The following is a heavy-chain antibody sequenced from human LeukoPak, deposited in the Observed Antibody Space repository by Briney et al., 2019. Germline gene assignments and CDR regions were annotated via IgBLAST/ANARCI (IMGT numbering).Heavy chain of an antibody. D-gene: IGHD3-3*01. V-gene: IGHV3-23*01. CDR2: ISGSGSGGST. CDR3: AKGSIFLEWLFGDYFDY. J-gene: IGHJ4*02. CDR1: GFTFSSSA. Sequence: GGSLRLSCAASGFTFSSSAMSWVRQAPGKGLEWVSNISGSGSGGSTYYADSVKGRFTISRDNSKNTLYLQMNSLRAEDTAVYYCAKGSIFLEWLFGDYFDYWGQGTLVTVSS.